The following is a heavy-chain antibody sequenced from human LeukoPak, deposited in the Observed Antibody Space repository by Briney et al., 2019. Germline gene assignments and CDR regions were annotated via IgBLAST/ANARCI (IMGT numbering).Heavy chain of an antibody. CDR1: GFTFGSYW. J-gene: IGHJ4*02. CDR2: IKRDANEE. V-gene: IGHV3-7*03. CDR3: ARVLSGGSCIFDY. D-gene: IGHD2-15*01. Sequence: GGSLRLSCAASGFTFGSYWMSWVRQAPGKGLEWVANIKRDANEEYYVDSVRGRFTISRDNAKNSLFLQMNSLRAEDTAVYYCARVLSGGSCIFDYWGQGTLVTVSS.